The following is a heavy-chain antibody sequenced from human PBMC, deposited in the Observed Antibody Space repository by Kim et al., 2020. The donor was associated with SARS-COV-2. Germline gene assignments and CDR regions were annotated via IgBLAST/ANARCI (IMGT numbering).Heavy chain of an antibody. V-gene: IGHV4-39*01. Sequence: SETLSLTCTVSGGSISSSSYYWGWIRQPPGKGLEWIGSIYYSGSTYYNPSLKSRVTISVDTSKNQFSLKLSSVTAADTAVYYCARHQPIGYSGYDFGFDYWGQGTLVTVSS. CDR2: IYYSGST. CDR3: ARHQPIGYSGYDFGFDY. J-gene: IGHJ4*02. D-gene: IGHD5-12*01. CDR1: GGSISSSSYY.